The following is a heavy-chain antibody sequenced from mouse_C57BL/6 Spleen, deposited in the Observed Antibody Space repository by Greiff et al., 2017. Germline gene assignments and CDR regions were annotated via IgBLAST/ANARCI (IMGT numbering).Heavy chain of an antibody. Sequence: VKLVESGPGLVAPSQSLSITCTVSGFSLTSYGVHWVRQPPGKGLEWLVVIWSDGSTTYNSALKSRLSISKDNSKSQVFLKMNSLQTDDTAMYYGARHRDYGSSYWYFDVWGTGTTVTVSS. CDR2: IWSDGST. V-gene: IGHV2-6-1*01. CDR1: GFSLTSYG. CDR3: ARHRDYGSSYWYFDV. D-gene: IGHD1-1*01. J-gene: IGHJ1*03.